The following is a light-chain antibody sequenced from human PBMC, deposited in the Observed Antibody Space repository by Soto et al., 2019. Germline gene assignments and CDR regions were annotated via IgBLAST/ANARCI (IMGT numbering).Light chain of an antibody. CDR1: QTIGGW. Sequence: DIQMTQSPSTLSASVGDRVTITCRASQTIGGWLAWYQQKPGRPPKVLIYKASNLKSGVPSRFSGSGSGTELPLTISTLQLVDFGIYYCQHYYSYPSTFGQGTKLQIK. CDR3: QHYYSYPST. V-gene: IGKV1-5*03. CDR2: KAS. J-gene: IGKJ2*01.